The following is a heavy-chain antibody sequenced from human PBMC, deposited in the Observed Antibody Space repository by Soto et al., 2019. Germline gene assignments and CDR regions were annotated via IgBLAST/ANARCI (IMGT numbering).Heavy chain of an antibody. J-gene: IGHJ6*02. V-gene: IGHV4-30-4*01. CDR1: GGSISSGDYY. Sequence: NPSETLSLTSTVSGGSISSGDYYWSWIRQPPGKGLEWIGYIYYSGSTYYNPSLKSRVTISVDTSKNQFSLKLSSVTAADTAVYYCASPKRFSYGMDVWGQGTTVTVSS. CDR2: IYYSGST. D-gene: IGHD3-3*01. CDR3: ASPKRFSYGMDV.